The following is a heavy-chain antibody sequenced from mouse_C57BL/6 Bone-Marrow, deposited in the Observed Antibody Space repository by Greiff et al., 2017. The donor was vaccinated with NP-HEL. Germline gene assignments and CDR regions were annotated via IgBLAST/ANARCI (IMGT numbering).Heavy chain of an antibody. CDR1: GYTFTSYW. CDR2: IYPGSGST. D-gene: IGHD2-5*01. Sequence: QVQLQQPGAELVKPGASVKMSCKASGYTFTSYWITWVKQRPGQGLEWIGDIYPGSGSTNYNEKFKSKATLTVDTSSSTAYMQLSSLTSEDSAVYYCARSDYSNYVWYFDVWGTGTTVTVSS. J-gene: IGHJ1*03. CDR3: ARSDYSNYVWYFDV. V-gene: IGHV1-55*01.